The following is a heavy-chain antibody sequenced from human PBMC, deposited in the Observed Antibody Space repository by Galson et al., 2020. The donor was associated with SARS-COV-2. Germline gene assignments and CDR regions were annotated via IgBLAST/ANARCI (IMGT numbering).Heavy chain of an antibody. CDR3: ARDPYVGLWLVSKYYYYYYCMDV. D-gene: IGHD5-12*01. CDR2: INPNSAGT. Sequence: ASVKVSCKASGYTFTGYYIQWVRQAPGQRREWMGWINPNSAGTNYAQKFQGRVTMTRDTSISTAYMGLSRLRSDDTAVYYCARDPYVGLWLVSKYYYYYYCMDVWGQGTTVTVSS. V-gene: IGHV1-2*02. J-gene: IGHJ6*02. CDR1: GYTFTGYY.